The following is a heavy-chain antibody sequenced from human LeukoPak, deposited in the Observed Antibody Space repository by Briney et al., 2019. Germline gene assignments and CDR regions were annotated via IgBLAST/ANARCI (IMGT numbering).Heavy chain of an antibody. CDR2: ISSSGSTI. D-gene: IGHD2-15*01. J-gene: IGHJ4*02. CDR3: AKSSGYCSGGSCYSNY. V-gene: IGHV3-48*03. CDR1: GFTFSSYE. Sequence: GGSLRLSCAASGFTFSSYEMNWVRQAPGKGLEWVSYISSSGSTIYYADSVKGRFTISRDNSKNTLYLQMNSLRAEDTAVYYCAKSSGYCSGGSCYSNYWGQGTLVTVSS.